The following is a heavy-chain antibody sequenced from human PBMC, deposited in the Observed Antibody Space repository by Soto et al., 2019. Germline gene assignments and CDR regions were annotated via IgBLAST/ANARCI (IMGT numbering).Heavy chain of an antibody. D-gene: IGHD5-18*01. V-gene: IGHV4-31*03. CDR2: IYYSGST. Sequence: SETLSLTCTVSGGSISSGGYYWSWIRQHPGKGLEWIGYIYYSGSTYYNPSLKSRVTISVDTSKNQFSLKLSSVTAADTAVYYCARDKAMAPDYWGQGTLVTVSS. J-gene: IGHJ4*02. CDR3: ARDKAMAPDY. CDR1: GGSISSGGYY.